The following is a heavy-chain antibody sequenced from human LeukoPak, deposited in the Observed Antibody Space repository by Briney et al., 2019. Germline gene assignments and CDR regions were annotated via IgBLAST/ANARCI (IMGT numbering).Heavy chain of an antibody. V-gene: IGHV4-59*01. J-gene: IGHJ3*02. CDR3: AVGAFYAFDI. CDR2: IYYSGST. Sequence: SETLSLTCTVSGGSISSYYWSWIRQPPGKGLEWIGYIYYSGSTNYNPSLKSRVTISVDTSKNQFSLKLSSVTAAETAVYYCAVGAFYAFDIWGQGTMVTVSS. D-gene: IGHD1-26*01. CDR1: GGSISSYY.